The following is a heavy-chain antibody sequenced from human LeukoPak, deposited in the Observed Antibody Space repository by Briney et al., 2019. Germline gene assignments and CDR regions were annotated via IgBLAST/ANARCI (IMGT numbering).Heavy chain of an antibody. V-gene: IGHV4-39*01. Sequence: SETLSLTCTVSGGSISSSSYYWGWIRQPPGKGLEWIGSIYYSGSTYYNPSLKSRVTISVDTSKNQFSLKLSSVTAADTAVYYCAGHDGSSSSFDYWGQGTLVTVSS. CDR1: GGSISSSSYY. CDR2: IYYSGST. CDR3: AGHDGSSSSFDY. D-gene: IGHD6-13*01. J-gene: IGHJ4*02.